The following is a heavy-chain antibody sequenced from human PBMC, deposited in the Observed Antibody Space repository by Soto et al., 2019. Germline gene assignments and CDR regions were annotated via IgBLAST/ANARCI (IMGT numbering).Heavy chain of an antibody. CDR2: FDPEDGET. D-gene: IGHD5-12*01. J-gene: IGHJ3*02. CDR1: GYTLTELY. Sequence: GASVKVSCKVSGYTLTELYMHWVRQAPGKGLEWMGGFDPEDGETIYAQKFQGRVTMTEDTSTDTAYMELSSLRSEDTAVYYCARPFGGWLQSAFDIWGQGTMVTVSS. CDR3: ARPFGGWLQSAFDI. V-gene: IGHV1-24*01.